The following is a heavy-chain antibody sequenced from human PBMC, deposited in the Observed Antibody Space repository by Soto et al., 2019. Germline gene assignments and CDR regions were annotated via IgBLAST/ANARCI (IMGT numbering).Heavy chain of an antibody. Sequence: ASVKVSCKASGGTFSSYAISWVRQAPGQGLEWMGGIIPIFGTANYAQKFQGRVTITVDESTSTAYMELSSLRSEDTAVYYCARLLLRKNWFDPWGQGTLVTVSS. V-gene: IGHV1-69*13. D-gene: IGHD2-15*01. CDR3: ARLLLRKNWFDP. CDR1: GGTFSSYA. CDR2: IIPIFGTA. J-gene: IGHJ5*02.